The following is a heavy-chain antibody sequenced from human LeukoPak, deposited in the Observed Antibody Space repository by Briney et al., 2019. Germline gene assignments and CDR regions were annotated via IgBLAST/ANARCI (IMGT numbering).Heavy chain of an antibody. D-gene: IGHD6-6*01. CDR1: GYTFTSYG. V-gene: IGHV1-18*01. CDR3: ARLSTIYSSSSGNWFDP. J-gene: IGHJ5*02. Sequence: ASVKVSCKASGYTFTSYGISRVRQAPGQGLEWMGWISAYNGNTNYAQKLQGRVTMTTDTSTSTAYMELRSLRSDDTAVYYCARLSTIYSSSSGNWFDPWGQGTLVTVSS. CDR2: ISAYNGNT.